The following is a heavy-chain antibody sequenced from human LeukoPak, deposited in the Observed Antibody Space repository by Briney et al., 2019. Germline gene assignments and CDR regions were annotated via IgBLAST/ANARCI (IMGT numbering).Heavy chain of an antibody. CDR1: GYSFTSYW. Sequence: GESLKISCKGSGYSFTSYWVGWVRQMPGKGLEWMGIIYPGDSDTRYSPSFQGQVTISADKSISTAYLQWSSLKASDTAMYYCARPGATVTTPHGWAFDIWGQGTMVTVSS. CDR2: IYPGDSDT. J-gene: IGHJ3*02. D-gene: IGHD4-17*01. V-gene: IGHV5-51*01. CDR3: ARPGATVTTPHGWAFDI.